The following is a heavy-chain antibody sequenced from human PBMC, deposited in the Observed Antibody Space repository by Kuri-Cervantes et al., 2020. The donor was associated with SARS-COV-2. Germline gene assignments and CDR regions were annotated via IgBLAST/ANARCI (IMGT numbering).Heavy chain of an antibody. CDR1: AYTFTGYY. V-gene: IGHV1-2*02. CDR2: INPNSGGT. Sequence: ASVKVSCKASAYTFTGYYMHWVRQAPGQGLEWMGRINPNSGGTKYAQKFQGRVTMTTDTSISTAYMEVSSLRSDDTAVYYCARGDCGSTGCYKSFGDAFDIWGQGTTVTVSS. CDR3: ARGDCGSTGCYKSFGDAFDI. J-gene: IGHJ3*02. D-gene: IGHD2-2*02.